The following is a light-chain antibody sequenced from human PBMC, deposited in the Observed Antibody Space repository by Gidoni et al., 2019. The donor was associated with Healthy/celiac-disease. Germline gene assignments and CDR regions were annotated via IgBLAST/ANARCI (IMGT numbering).Light chain of an antibody. J-gene: IGKJ5*01. Sequence: DIQMTQSPSSLSASVGDRVTITCRASQSISSYVKWYQQKPGKAPKLLIYAASSLQSGVPSRFSGSGSGTDFTLTISSLQPEDFATYYCQQSYSTPITFGQGTRLEIK. CDR3: QQSYSTPIT. V-gene: IGKV1-39*01. CDR1: QSISSY. CDR2: AAS.